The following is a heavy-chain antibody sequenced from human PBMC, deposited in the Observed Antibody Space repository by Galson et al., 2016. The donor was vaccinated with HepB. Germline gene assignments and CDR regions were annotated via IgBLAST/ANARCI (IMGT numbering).Heavy chain of an antibody. Sequence: SETLSLTCTVSVGSISSSYYYWAWIRQPPGKGLEWIGSIYYSGNTYYNPSLKSRVTISVDTSKNQFSLTLSSVTAADTAVYYCAQLWFYLQHWGQGTLVTVSS. J-gene: IGHJ1*01. D-gene: IGHD5-18*01. CDR2: IYYSGNT. V-gene: IGHV4-39*01. CDR3: AQLWFYLQH. CDR1: VGSISSSYYY.